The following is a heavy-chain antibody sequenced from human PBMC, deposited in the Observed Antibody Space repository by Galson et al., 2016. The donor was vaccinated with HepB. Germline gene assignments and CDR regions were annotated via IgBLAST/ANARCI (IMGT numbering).Heavy chain of an antibody. Sequence: SETLSLTCTVSGASISTSHHYWGWIRQPPGKGLEWIGSIFYGGPTYYNSSLKSRVTISVDTSKNQFSLRLSSVPAADTAVYYCARPRAVAGTSPFNIWGQGTIVTVSS. D-gene: IGHD6-19*01. CDR1: GASISTSHHY. CDR2: IFYGGPT. V-gene: IGHV4-39*01. CDR3: ARPRAVAGTSPFNI. J-gene: IGHJ3*02.